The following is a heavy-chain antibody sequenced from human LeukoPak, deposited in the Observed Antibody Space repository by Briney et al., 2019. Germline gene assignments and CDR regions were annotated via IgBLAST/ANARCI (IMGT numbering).Heavy chain of an antibody. Sequence: GASVKVSCKASGGTFSSYAISWVRQAPGQGLEWMGGIIPIFGTANYAQKFQGRVTITTDESTSTAYMELSSLRSEDTAVYYCARVRCSSTSCYTGPFDYWGQETLVTVSS. J-gene: IGHJ4*02. CDR3: ARVRCSSTSCYTGPFDY. CDR2: IIPIFGTA. D-gene: IGHD2-2*02. V-gene: IGHV1-69*05. CDR1: GGTFSSYA.